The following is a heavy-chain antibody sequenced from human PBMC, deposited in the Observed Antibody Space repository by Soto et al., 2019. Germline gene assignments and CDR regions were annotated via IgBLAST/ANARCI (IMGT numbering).Heavy chain of an antibody. V-gene: IGHV1-3*01. CDR1: GYTFTSYA. CDR3: AREGAAVANDY. Sequence: ASVKVSCKASGYTFTSYALHWVRHAPGQRLEWMGWINAGNGNTKYSQKFQGRVTITRDTSASTAYMELSSLRSEDTAVYYCAREGAAVANDYWGQGTLVTVSS. CDR2: INAGNGNT. J-gene: IGHJ4*02. D-gene: IGHD6-19*01.